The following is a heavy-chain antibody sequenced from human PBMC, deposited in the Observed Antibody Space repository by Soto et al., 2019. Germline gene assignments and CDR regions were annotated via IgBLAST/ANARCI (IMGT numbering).Heavy chain of an antibody. CDR1: GGSISGSGYY. V-gene: IGHV4-39*01. CDR2: IYYSGSS. D-gene: IGHD5-12*01. CDR3: AGQRHDSGGYWGFDY. Sequence: SETLSLTCTVSGGSISGSGYYWGWIRQPPGKGLEWIGNIYYSGSSYYNPSLKSRVSISVDTSKNQFSLKLSSVTAADMAVYYFAGQRHDSGGYWGFDYWGQGALVNVSS. J-gene: IGHJ4*02.